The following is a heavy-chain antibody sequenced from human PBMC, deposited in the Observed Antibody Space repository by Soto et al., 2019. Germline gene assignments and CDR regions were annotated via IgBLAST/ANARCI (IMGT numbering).Heavy chain of an antibody. CDR3: AKDPVGATHPYYFDF. J-gene: IGHJ4*02. CDR1: GFTCSNYA. V-gene: IGHV3-23*01. CDR2: ISGSGGST. Sequence: GGPLRLSCAASGFTCSNYAMSWVRQAPGKGLEWVSAISGSGGSTYYADSMKGRFTISRDNSKNTLYPQMNSLRAEDTAVYYCAKDPVGATHPYYFDFWGLGTLVTVSS. D-gene: IGHD1-26*01.